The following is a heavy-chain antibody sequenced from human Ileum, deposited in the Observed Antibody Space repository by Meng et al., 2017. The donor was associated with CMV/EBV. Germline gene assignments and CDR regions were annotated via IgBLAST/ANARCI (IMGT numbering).Heavy chain of an antibody. V-gene: IGHV4-34*01. J-gene: IGHJ4*02. Sequence: QLHQRGAVVLHTSEILSLTHTASAHSCTGYHWPGIRQPRGKGPEWIGEINYRGSIHYNPSLESRVTISLDMSTNQLSLKLNSVTAADTAVYYCVRGNWVSDFWGQGTLVTVSS. D-gene: IGHD7-27*01. CDR3: VRGNWVSDF. CDR1: AHSCTGYH. CDR2: INYRGSI.